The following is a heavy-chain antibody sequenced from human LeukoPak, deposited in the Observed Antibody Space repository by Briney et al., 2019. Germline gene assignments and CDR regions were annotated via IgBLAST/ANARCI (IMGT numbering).Heavy chain of an antibody. J-gene: IGHJ6*03. V-gene: IGHV1-46*01. Sequence: GASVKVSCKASGYTFTSYYMHWVRQAPGQGLEWMGIINPSGGSTSYAQKFQGRVTMTRDTSTSTVYMELSSLRSEDTAVYYCAREHLGTGYSSSWYWEAVGYYYYYMDVWGKGTTVTISS. CDR1: GYTFTSYY. D-gene: IGHD6-13*01. CDR2: INPSGGST. CDR3: AREHLGTGYSSSWYWEAVGYYYYYMDV.